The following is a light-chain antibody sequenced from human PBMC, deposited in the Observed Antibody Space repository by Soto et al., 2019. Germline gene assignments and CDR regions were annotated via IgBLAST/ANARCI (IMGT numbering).Light chain of an antibody. Sequence: DIQMTQSPSTLSASVGDRFTISCRSSQSIDSWLAWYQQKPGTPPNLLIYKASNLQSGVPSRFSGSGSGTDFTLTISSLQPDDFATYFCQQYSTYWTFGQGTKVDI. J-gene: IGKJ1*01. CDR1: QSIDSW. CDR3: QQYSTYWT. V-gene: IGKV1-5*03. CDR2: KAS.